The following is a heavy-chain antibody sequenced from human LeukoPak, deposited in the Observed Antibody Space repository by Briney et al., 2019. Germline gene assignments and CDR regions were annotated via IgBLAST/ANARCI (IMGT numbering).Heavy chain of an antibody. V-gene: IGHV1-46*01. Sequence: ASVKVSCKASGYTFTSYYMHWVRQAPGQGLEWMGIINPSGGSTSYAQKFQGRVTMTRDMFTSTVYMELSSLRSEDTAVYYCARGGHIVVVPAAMELDPWGQGTLVTVSS. CDR1: GYTFTSYY. D-gene: IGHD2-2*01. J-gene: IGHJ5*02. CDR3: ARGGHIVVVPAAMELDP. CDR2: INPSGGST.